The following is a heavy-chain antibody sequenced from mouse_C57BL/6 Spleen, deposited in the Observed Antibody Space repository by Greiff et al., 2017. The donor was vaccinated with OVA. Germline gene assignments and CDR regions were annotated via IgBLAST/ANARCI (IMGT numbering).Heavy chain of an antibody. CDR1: GYAFSSSW. CDR2: IYPGDGDT. D-gene: IGHD1-1*01. Sequence: QVQLQQSGPELVKPGASVKISCKASGYAFSSSWMNWVKQRPGKGLEWIGRIYPGDGDTNYNGKFKGKATLTADKSSSTAYMQLSSLTSEDSAVYICARGYGSSYGRFAYWGQGTLVTVSA. CDR3: ARGYGSSYGRFAY. V-gene: IGHV1-82*01. J-gene: IGHJ3*01.